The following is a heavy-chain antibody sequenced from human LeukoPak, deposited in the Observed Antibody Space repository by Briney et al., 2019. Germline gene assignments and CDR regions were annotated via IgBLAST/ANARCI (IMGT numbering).Heavy chain of an antibody. CDR3: AKRWGSRGGEYDY. V-gene: IGHV3-30*02. D-gene: IGHD6-19*01. CDR1: GFTFSSYG. Sequence: GGSLRLSCAASGFTFSSYGMHWVRQAPGKGLEWVAFIRYDGSNKYYADSVKGRFTISRDNSKNTLYLQMNSLRAEDTAVYYCAKRWGSRGGEYDYWGQGNLVTVSS. J-gene: IGHJ4*02. CDR2: IRYDGSNK.